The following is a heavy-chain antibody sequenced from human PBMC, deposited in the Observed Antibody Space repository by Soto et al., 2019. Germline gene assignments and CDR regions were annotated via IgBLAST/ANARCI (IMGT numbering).Heavy chain of an antibody. CDR2: ISNDGSST. Sequence: EVQLVESGGGLVQPGGSLRLSCAASGFTSSSYWIHWVRQAPGKGLVWVSRISNDGSSTNYADSVKGRFTISRDNAKNKVNMQMNSLRAEDTAVYYCARDTYYDDSSDHFSADAFDIWGQGTMVTVSS. D-gene: IGHD3-22*01. CDR3: ARDTYYDDSSDHFSADAFDI. V-gene: IGHV3-74*01. CDR1: GFTSSSYW. J-gene: IGHJ3*02.